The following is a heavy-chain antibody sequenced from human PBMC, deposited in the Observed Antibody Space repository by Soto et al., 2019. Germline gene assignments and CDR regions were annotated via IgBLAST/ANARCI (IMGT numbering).Heavy chain of an antibody. D-gene: IGHD4-17*01. Sequence: QLQLRESGPGLVKPSETLSLTCTVSGGSISGGVGGLYYWSWIRQPPGKGLEWIGYIYDSGSTYYHPSLKSRVTISVDTSKNQCSLRLSCVTAADTAVYYCAREVIPLTTDWYFDLWGRGTLVTVSS. CDR3: AREVIPLTTDWYFDL. J-gene: IGHJ2*01. CDR2: IYDSGST. V-gene: IGHV4-30-4*01. CDR1: GGSISGGVGGLYY.